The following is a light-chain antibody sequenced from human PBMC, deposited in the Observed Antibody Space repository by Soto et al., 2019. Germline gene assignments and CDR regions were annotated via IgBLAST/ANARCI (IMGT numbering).Light chain of an antibody. CDR3: SSYAGSNNRRV. Sequence: QSALTQPPSASGSPGQSVTISCTGTSSDVGGYNYVSWYQQHPGKAPKLMIYEVSKRPSGVPDRFSGSKSGNTASLTVSGLQAEDEADYYCSSYAGSNNRRVFGTGTKLTVL. J-gene: IGLJ1*01. V-gene: IGLV2-8*01. CDR1: SSDVGGYNY. CDR2: EVS.